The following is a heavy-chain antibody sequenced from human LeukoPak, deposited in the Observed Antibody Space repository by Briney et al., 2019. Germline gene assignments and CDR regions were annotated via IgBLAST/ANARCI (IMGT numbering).Heavy chain of an antibody. Sequence: ASVKVSCKASGYTFTSYGISWVRQAPGQGLEWMGWISAYNGNTNYAQKLQGRVTMTTDTSTSTAYMELGSLRSDDTAVYYCARGLRGYSYEVGYYFDYWGQGTLVTVSS. CDR2: ISAYNGNT. J-gene: IGHJ4*02. CDR3: ARGLRGYSYEVGYYFDY. CDR1: GYTFTSYG. V-gene: IGHV1-18*01. D-gene: IGHD5-18*01.